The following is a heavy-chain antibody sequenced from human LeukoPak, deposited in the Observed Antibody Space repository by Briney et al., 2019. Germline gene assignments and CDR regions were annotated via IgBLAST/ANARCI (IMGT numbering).Heavy chain of an antibody. V-gene: IGHV3-30*04. Sequence: GGSLRLSCAASGFTFSSYAMHWVRQAPGKGLEWVAVISYDGSNKYYADSVKGRFTISRNNSKNTLYLQMNSLRAEDTAVYYCAGTENSHDAFDIWGQGTMVTVSS. CDR3: AGTENSHDAFDI. D-gene: IGHD1-14*01. J-gene: IGHJ3*02. CDR1: GFTFSSYA. CDR2: ISYDGSNK.